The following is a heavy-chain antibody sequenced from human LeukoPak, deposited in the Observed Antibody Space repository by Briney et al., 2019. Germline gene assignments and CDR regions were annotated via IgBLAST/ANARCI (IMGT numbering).Heavy chain of an antibody. Sequence: PGGSLRLSCAASGFTFSSYEMNWVRHSPGEGLEWVSYISSSGSTIYYADSVKGRFTISRDNAKNSLYLQMNSLRAEDTAVYYCAELGMIGGVWGKGTTVTISS. D-gene: IGHD3-10*02. CDR3: AELGMIGGV. J-gene: IGHJ6*04. V-gene: IGHV3-48*03. CDR1: GFTFSSYE. CDR2: ISSSGSTI.